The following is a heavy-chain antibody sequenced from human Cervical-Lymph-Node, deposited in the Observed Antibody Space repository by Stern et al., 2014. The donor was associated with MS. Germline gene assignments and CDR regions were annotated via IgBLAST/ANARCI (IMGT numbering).Heavy chain of an antibody. J-gene: IGHJ6*02. CDR2: IAYSGST. CDR3: TRGVRV. V-gene: IGHV4-61*01. CDR1: GGSVNTVSYY. Sequence: QVQLQESGPGLLKPSETLSLTCTVSGGSVNTVSYYWSWVRQPPGKGLEWIGYIAYSGSTKYNPYLKSRVNISVDTSKNQFSLNLRSVTAADTAVYYCTRGVRVWGQGTTVTVSS.